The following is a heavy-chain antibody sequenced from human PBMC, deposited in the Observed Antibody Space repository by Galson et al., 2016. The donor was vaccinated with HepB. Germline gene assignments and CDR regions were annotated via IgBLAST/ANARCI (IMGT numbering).Heavy chain of an antibody. J-gene: IGHJ4*02. CDR1: GFIVSGNY. CDR2: IYGGGST. Sequence: LRLSCAASGFIVSGNYMTWVRQAPGKGLEWVSVIYGGGSTYYADSVKGRFIISRDNSKNTLYLQMNNVRVDDTAVYFCASHGGSPSGILGPTEGLDYWGLGTLVTVSS. D-gene: IGHD1-26*01. CDR3: ASHGGSPSGILGPTEGLDY. V-gene: IGHV3-53*01.